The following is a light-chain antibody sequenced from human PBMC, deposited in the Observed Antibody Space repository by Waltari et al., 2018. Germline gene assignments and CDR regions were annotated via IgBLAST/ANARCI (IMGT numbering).Light chain of an antibody. CDR1: QDIRSY. V-gene: IGKV1-17*01. Sequence: DIQMTQSPSSLSASVGGRVPITCRASQDIRSYFNWYQQKPGKAPKLLIYSVNRLESGVPSRFSGSGSGTEFSLIISSLQPDDFATYYCQQYKTLPWTFGHGTKVEIK. J-gene: IGKJ1*01. CDR3: QQYKTLPWT. CDR2: SVN.